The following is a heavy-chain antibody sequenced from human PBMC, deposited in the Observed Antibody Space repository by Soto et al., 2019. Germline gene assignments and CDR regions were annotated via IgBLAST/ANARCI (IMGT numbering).Heavy chain of an antibody. Sequence: GASVKVSCKASGFTFTSSAVQCVRQARGQRLEWIGWIVVGSGNTNYAQKFQERVTITRDMSTSTAYMELSSLRSEDTAVYYCAAVWGRSGWYPLGYWGQGTLVTVSS. CDR3: AAVWGRSGWYPLGY. J-gene: IGHJ4*02. V-gene: IGHV1-58*01. CDR2: IVVGSGNT. CDR1: GFTFTSSA. D-gene: IGHD6-19*01.